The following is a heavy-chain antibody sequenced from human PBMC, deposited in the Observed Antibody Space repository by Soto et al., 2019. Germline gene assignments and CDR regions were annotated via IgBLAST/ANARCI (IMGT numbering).Heavy chain of an antibody. CDR2: ISNDGSTK. D-gene: IGHD6-13*01. CDR1: GFTFSTFG. V-gene: IGHV3-30*18. J-gene: IGHJ6*02. Sequence: HPVGSLRLSCAASGFTFSTFGMHWVRQAPGKGLEWVSLISNDGSTKYYTDSVKGRFTISRDNSKNTLYLQMNSLRPEDTAVYYCAKGTQHAYYFGMDVWGQGTTVTVSS. CDR3: AKGTQHAYYFGMDV.